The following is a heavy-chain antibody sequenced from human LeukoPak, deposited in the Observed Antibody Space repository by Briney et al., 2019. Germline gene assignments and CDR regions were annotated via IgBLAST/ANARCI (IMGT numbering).Heavy chain of an antibody. Sequence: SETLSLPCTLSGVSIFSYYWNWIRQSPGREMEWIGYIHYSGNTKYNPSLKSRVTISIDTSKNQFSLKLSSATAADTAVYYCATGRSIRYFDYWGQGTLLTVSS. CDR1: GVSIFSYY. J-gene: IGHJ4*02. V-gene: IGHV4-59*08. CDR2: IHYSGNT. D-gene: IGHD3-9*01. CDR3: ATGRSIRYFDY.